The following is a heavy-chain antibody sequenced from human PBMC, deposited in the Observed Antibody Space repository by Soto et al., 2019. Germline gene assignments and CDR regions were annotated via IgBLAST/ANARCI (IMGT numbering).Heavy chain of an antibody. Sequence: QLQLQESGPGLVKPSETLSPTCTVSDCSISSYYWSWIRQPPGKGLEWIGYVYSNADTSFNPSLKRRVTISVDTGRFRFSLGLNSLNDADTSWYYCARCITGGPQFELWGRASLVTISS. V-gene: IGHV4-59*12. CDR1: DCSISSYY. D-gene: IGHD1-20*01. CDR2: VYSNADT. CDR3: ARCITGGPQFEL. J-gene: IGHJ2*01.